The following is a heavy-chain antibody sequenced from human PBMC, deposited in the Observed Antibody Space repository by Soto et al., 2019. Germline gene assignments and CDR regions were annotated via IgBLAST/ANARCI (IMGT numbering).Heavy chain of an antibody. J-gene: IGHJ4*02. Sequence: EVQLVESGGGLVQPGGSLRLSCVASGFTFSTDSMNWVRQAPGKGLEWVAHISTSGATRYYADSVKSRFTISRDNAKTSRYLQMDSLRNEDTAVYYCARFVGSGFDYWGQGTLVTVSS. D-gene: IGHD6-19*01. CDR2: ISTSGATR. V-gene: IGHV3-48*02. CDR1: GFTFSTDS. CDR3: ARFVGSGFDY.